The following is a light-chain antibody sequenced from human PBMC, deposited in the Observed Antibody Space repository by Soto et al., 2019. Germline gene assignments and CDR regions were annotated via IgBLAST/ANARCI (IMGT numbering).Light chain of an antibody. CDR2: AAS. Sequence: DIQMTQSPSSLSASVGDRVTITCRASQSFSSYLNWYQQKPGKAPKLLIYAASSLHRGVPSRFSGSGSGTDFTLTISSLQPQDFATYYGQQTYTSPLTFGGGTTVEIK. J-gene: IGKJ4*01. CDR1: QSFSSY. CDR3: QQTYTSPLT. V-gene: IGKV1-39*01.